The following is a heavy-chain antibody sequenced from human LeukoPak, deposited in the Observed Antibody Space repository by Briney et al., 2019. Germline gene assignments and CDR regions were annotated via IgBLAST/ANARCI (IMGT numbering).Heavy chain of an antibody. CDR1: GFTFSTYS. D-gene: IGHD3-16*01. CDR3: ARDLRKNTFGGLPAPVRDSYGMEV. J-gene: IGHJ6*02. V-gene: IGHV3-30-3*01. Sequence: GGSLRLSCAASGFTFSTYSIHWVRQAPGKGLEWVAVISYDETDKYYADSVRGRFTISRDNSKNTLYLQMNSLRLEDTALYYCARDLRKNTFGGLPAPVRDSYGMEVWGQGTTVTVSS. CDR2: ISYDETDK.